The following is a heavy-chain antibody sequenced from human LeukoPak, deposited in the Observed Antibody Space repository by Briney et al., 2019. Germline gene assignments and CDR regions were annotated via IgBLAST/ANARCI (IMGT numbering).Heavy chain of an antibody. CDR2: INSDGSST. Sequence: GGSLRLSCAASGFTFSGYWMHWVRQAPGKGLVWVSRINSDGSSTSYADSVKGRSTISRDNAKNTLYLQMNSLRAEDTAVYYCARGGIAAARYYFDYWGQGTLVTVSS. J-gene: IGHJ4*02. D-gene: IGHD6-13*01. V-gene: IGHV3-74*01. CDR1: GFTFSGYW. CDR3: ARGGIAAARYYFDY.